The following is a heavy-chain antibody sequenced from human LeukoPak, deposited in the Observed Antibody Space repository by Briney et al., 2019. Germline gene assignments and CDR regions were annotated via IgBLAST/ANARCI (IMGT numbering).Heavy chain of an antibody. CDR2: IIPSGSIT. V-gene: IGHV1-46*01. Sequence: GASVKVSCKTSGYTFITYNLHWVRQAPGQGLEWMGMIIPSGSITTYAQKFQGRVTMTRDTSTSTVYMILSSLRSEDTAVYYCARDGRSSSPRLAYWGQGSLVTVSS. J-gene: IGHJ4*02. D-gene: IGHD2-2*01. CDR1: GYTFITYN. CDR3: ARDGRSSSPRLAY.